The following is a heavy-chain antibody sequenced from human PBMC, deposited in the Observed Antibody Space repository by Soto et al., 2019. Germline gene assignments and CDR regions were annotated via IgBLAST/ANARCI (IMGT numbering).Heavy chain of an antibody. Sequence: SETLSLTCTVSGGSINNFHWSWIRQPPGKGLEWIGFVFYSGRTTYNPSLQSRVAISADTSHNHFSLKVRSVTAADTATYYCARIKSGYSYGSIIDFWGQGKLVTVSS. CDR2: VFYSGRT. V-gene: IGHV4-59*01. D-gene: IGHD5-18*01. J-gene: IGHJ4*02. CDR1: GGSINNFH. CDR3: ARIKSGYSYGSIIDF.